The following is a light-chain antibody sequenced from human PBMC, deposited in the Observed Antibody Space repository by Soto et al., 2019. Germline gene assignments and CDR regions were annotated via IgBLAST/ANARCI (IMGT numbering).Light chain of an antibody. CDR1: NNDVGGHNY. Sequence: QSVLTQPASVSGSPGQSITVSCTGTNNDVGGHNYVSWYQQHPGKAPKLMIYDVTNRPSGVSDRFSGSKSGNTASLTISGLQAEDEADYYCSSYSSSSTYVFGTGTKLTVL. CDR3: SSYSSSSTYV. V-gene: IGLV2-14*03. CDR2: DVT. J-gene: IGLJ1*01.